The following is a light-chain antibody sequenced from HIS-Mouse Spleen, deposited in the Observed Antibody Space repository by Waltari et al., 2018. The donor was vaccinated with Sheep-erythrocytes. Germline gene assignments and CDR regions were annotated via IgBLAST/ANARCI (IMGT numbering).Light chain of an antibody. Sequence: SYVLTQPPSVSVAPGQPARITFAGNNMGSKSVHWYQQKPGQAHVLVVYADSHRPSGIPERFSGSNSGNTATLTISRVEAGDEADYYCQVWDSSSDHVVFGGGTKLTVL. CDR2: ADS. J-gene: IGLJ2*01. V-gene: IGLV3-21*02. CDR1: NMGSKS. CDR3: QVWDSSSDHVV.